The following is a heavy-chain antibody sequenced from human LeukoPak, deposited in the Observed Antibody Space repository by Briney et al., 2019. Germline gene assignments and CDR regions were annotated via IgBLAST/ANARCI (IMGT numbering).Heavy chain of an antibody. J-gene: IGHJ3*02. Sequence: ASVKVSCKASGYTFTSYDINWVRQATGQGLEWMGWRNPNSGNTGYAQKFQGRVTMTRNTSISTAYMELSSLSCEDRAVYYCARGRYSSSSGDAFDIWGQATIVTVSS. V-gene: IGHV1-8*01. CDR1: GYTFTSYD. CDR2: RNPNSGNT. D-gene: IGHD6-6*01. CDR3: ARGRYSSSSGDAFDI.